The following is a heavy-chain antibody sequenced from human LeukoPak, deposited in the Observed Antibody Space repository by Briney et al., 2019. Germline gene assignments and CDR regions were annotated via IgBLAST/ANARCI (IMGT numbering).Heavy chain of an antibody. CDR3: AKIGRYYDFWTGFYEEEVDYMDV. CDR1: GFTFSSYG. J-gene: IGHJ6*03. Sequence: PGGSLRLSCAASGFTFSSYGMTWVRQAPGKGLEWVSGISGGGGSTKHADSVKGRFTISRDNSKNTLYLQMNSLRAEDTAVYYCAKIGRYYDFWTGFYEEEVDYMDVWGKGTTVTVSS. CDR2: ISGGGGST. V-gene: IGHV3-23*01. D-gene: IGHD3-3*01.